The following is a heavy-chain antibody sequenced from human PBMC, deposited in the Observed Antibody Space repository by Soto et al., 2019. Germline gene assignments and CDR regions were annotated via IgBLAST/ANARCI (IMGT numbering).Heavy chain of an antibody. J-gene: IGHJ4*02. Sequence: SETLSLTCAVYGGSFSGYYWSWIRQPPGKGLEWIGEINHSGSTNYNPSLKSRVTISVDTSKNQFSLKLSSVTAADTAVYYCARGRRSTPTHYWGQGTLVTVSS. CDR1: GGSFSGYY. CDR3: ARGRRSTPTHY. D-gene: IGHD1-26*01. V-gene: IGHV4-34*01. CDR2: INHSGST.